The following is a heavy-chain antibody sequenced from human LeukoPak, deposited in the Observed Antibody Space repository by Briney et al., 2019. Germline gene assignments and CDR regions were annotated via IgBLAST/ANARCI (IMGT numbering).Heavy chain of an antibody. CDR2: INPNSGGT. CDR1: GYTFTSYA. D-gene: IGHD2-15*01. Sequence: GASVKVSCKASGYTFTSYAMNWVRQAPGQGLEWMGWINPNSGGTNYAQKFQGRVTMTTDTSTSTAYMELRSLRSDDTAVYYCARDCSGGGCYYDYWGQGTLVTVSS. CDR3: ARDCSGGGCYYDY. J-gene: IGHJ4*02. V-gene: IGHV1-2*02.